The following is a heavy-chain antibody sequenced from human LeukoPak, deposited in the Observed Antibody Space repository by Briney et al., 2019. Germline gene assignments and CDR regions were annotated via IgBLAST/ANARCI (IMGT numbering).Heavy chain of an antibody. CDR1: GGSISSYY. V-gene: IGHV4-59*01. CDR2: IYYSGST. D-gene: IGHD6-13*01. CDR3: ARYSSRSSLRGFDP. J-gene: IGHJ5*02. Sequence: SETLSLTCTVSGGSISSYYWSWIRQPPGKGLEWIGYIYYSGSTNYNPSLKGRVTISVDTSKNQFSLKLSSVTAADTAVYYCARYSSRSSLRGFDPWGQGTLVTVSS.